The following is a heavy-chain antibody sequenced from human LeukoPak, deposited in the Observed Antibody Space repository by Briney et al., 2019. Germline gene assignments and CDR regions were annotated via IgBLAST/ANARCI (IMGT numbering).Heavy chain of an antibody. Sequence: SVKVSCKASGGTFSSYAISWVRQAPGQGLEWMGGIIPIFGTANYAQKFQGRDTITADESTSTAYMELSSLRSEDTAVYYCARDLEAVAVAGKGYWGQGTLVTVSS. CDR3: ARDLEAVAVAGKGY. CDR2: IIPIFGTA. CDR1: GGTFSSYA. D-gene: IGHD6-19*01. V-gene: IGHV1-69*01. J-gene: IGHJ4*02.